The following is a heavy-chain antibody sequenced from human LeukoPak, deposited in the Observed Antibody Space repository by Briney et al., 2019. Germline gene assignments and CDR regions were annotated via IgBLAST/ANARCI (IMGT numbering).Heavy chain of an antibody. Sequence: GGSLRLSCAASGFTFSSYAMHWVRQAPGKGLEWVAVISYDGSNKYYTDSVKGRFTISRDNSKNTLYLQMNSLRAEDTAVYYCAREFWKEIYAFDIWGQGTMVTVSS. V-gene: IGHV3-30-3*01. CDR2: ISYDGSNK. CDR1: GFTFSSYA. D-gene: IGHD1-1*01. CDR3: AREFWKEIYAFDI. J-gene: IGHJ3*02.